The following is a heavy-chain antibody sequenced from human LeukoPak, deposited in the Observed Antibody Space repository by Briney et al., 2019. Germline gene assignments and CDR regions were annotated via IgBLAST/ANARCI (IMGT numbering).Heavy chain of an antibody. J-gene: IGHJ5*02. CDR2: INPNSGGT. CDR3: ARDVPLGSGSFNWFDP. D-gene: IGHD3-10*01. V-gene: IGHV1-2*02. CDR1: GYTFTGYY. Sequence: ASVKVSCKASGYTFTGYYMHWVRQAPGQGLEWMGWINPNSGGTNYAQKFQGRVTMTTGTSTCTAYMELRSLRSDDTAVYYCARDVPLGSGSFNWFDPWGQGTLVTVSS.